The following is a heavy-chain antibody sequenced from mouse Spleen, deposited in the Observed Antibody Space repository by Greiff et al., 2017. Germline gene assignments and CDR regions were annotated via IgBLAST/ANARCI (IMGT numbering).Heavy chain of an antibody. J-gene: IGHJ2*01. CDR2: IDPSDSET. CDR1: GYTFTSYW. D-gene: IGHD2-1*01. V-gene: IGHV1-69*02. CDR3: AREGLYLYSPTYFDY. Sequence: QVQLQQPGAELVKPGAPVKLSCKASGYTFTSYWMNWVKQRPGRGLEWIGRIDPSDSETHYNQKFKDKATLTVDKSSSTAYIQLSSLTSEDSAVYYCAREGLYLYSPTYFDYWGQGTTLTVSS.